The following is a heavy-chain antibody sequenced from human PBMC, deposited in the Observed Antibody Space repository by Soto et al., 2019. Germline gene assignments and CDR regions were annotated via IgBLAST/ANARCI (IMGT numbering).Heavy chain of an antibody. V-gene: IGHV1-3*01. CDR2: INAGNGNA. Sequence: ASVKVSCKASGYTFTSYAMHWVRQAPGQRLEWMGWINAGNGNAKYSQKFQGRVTITRDTSASTAYMELSSLRSEDTAVYYCARDPSYYGMDVWGQGTTVTVSS. J-gene: IGHJ6*02. CDR1: GYTFTSYA. CDR3: ARDPSYYGMDV.